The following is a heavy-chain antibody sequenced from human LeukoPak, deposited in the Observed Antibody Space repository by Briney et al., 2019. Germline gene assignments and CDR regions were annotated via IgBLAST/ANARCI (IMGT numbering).Heavy chain of an antibody. V-gene: IGHV3-9*01. D-gene: IGHD3-22*01. J-gene: IGHJ4*02. CDR3: AKGTYYYDSSGYYRPNFDY. CDR2: ISWNSGSI. CDR1: GFTFDDYA. Sequence: GGSLRLSCAASGFTFDDYAMHWVRQAPGKGLEWASGISWNSGSIGYADSVKGRFTISRDNAKNSLYLQMNSLRAKDTALYYCAKGTYYYDSSGYYRPNFDYWGQGTLVTVSS.